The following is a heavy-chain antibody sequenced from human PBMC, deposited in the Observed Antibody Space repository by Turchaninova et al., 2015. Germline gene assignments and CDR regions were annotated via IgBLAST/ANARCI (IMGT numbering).Heavy chain of an antibody. CDR3: VRGHDDYDGSEIGEFLY. CDR2: ISPYNGNT. Sequence: QSGAEVKKPGASVKVSCKASGYTFSSYGIVWVRQAPGQGLDWVGWISPYNGNTKYAQKVQDRARMTTDTSTGTAYLELRSLTSDDTAVYYCVRGHDDYDGSEIGEFLYWGQGTLVTVSS. J-gene: IGHJ4*02. CDR1: GYTFSSYG. D-gene: IGHD3-22*01. V-gene: IGHV1-18*04.